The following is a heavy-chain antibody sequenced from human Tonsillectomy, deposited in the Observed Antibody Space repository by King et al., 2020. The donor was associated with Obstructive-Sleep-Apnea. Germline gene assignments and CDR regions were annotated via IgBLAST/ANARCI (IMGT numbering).Heavy chain of an antibody. J-gene: IGHJ3*02. CDR3: AKEDGTYYDILTGYYTTHDAFDI. CDR1: GFTFSSYA. CDR2: FSGRGGST. V-gene: IGHV3-23*04. D-gene: IGHD3-9*01. Sequence: VQLVESGGGLVQPGGSLRLSCAASGFTFSSYAMRWFRKAPGKGLEWVSAFSGRGGSTYSADSVKGRLTISRANSKNPLYLKMNSLAAQDTAVYYCAKEDGTYYDILTGYYTTHDAFDIWGQGTMVTVSS.